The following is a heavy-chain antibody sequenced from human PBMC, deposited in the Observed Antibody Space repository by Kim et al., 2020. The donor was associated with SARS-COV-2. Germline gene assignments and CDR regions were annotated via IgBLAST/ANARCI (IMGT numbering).Heavy chain of an antibody. V-gene: IGHV3-33*01. D-gene: IGHD2-15*01. CDR2: IWYDGSIK. J-gene: IGHJ6*02. CDR3: ARIGCTGGSCKPYYYYALDV. Sequence: GGSLRLSCAASGFTFSTYGMLWVRQAPGKGLEWVAVIWYDGSIKYYADSVKGRFTSSRDNSKNTLYLQMNSLRAEDTAVYYCARIGCTGGSCKPYYYYALDVWGQGTTVTVFS. CDR1: GFTFSTYG.